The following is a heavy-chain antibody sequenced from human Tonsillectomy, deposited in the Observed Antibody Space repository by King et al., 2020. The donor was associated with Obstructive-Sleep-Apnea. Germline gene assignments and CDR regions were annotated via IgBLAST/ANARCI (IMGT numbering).Heavy chain of an antibody. CDR1: GYSISSDYY. D-gene: IGHD2-2*01. V-gene: IGHV4-38-2*02. CDR2: MYHNGNT. J-gene: IGHJ5*02. Sequence: VQLQESGPGLVKPSETLSLTCSVSGYSISSDYYWGWIRQPPGKGLEWIGSMYHNGNTYYNPSLKSRVTISLDTSKNQFSLKLRSVTAADTAVYYCARGFPAWGSTTSQRWFDPWGQGTLVTVSS. CDR3: ARGFPAWGSTTSQRWFDP.